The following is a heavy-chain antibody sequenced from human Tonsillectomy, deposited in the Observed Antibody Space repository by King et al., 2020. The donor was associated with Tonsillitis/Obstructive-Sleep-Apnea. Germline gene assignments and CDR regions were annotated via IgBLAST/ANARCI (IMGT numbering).Heavy chain of an antibody. V-gene: IGHV3-49*05. CDR2: IRSKAYGGTK. D-gene: IGHD6-6*01. CDR3: TRDWAARYFDY. Sequence: VQLVESGGGLVKPGRSLRLSCTASGFTFGDYAMSWFRQAPGKGREWVGFIRSKAYGGTKEYAASLKGRFTISRDDSKSIAYLQMNSLKTEDTAVYYCTRDWAARYFDYWGQGTLVTVSS. J-gene: IGHJ4*02. CDR1: GFTFGDYA.